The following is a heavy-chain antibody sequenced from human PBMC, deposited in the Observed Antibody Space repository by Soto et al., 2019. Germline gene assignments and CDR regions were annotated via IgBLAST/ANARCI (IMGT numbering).Heavy chain of an antibody. CDR3: ARGSFSSSSSWFDP. D-gene: IGHD6-6*01. Sequence: SETLSLTCTVSGGSISSGGYYWSWIRQHPGKGLEWIGYIYYSGRTYYNPSLHSRVSIAVDTTENQFSLKLTSVTAADTSVYYCARGSFSSSSSWFDPWGRGTLVTVST. CDR1: GGSISSGGYY. V-gene: IGHV4-31*03. CDR2: IYYSGRT. J-gene: IGHJ5*02.